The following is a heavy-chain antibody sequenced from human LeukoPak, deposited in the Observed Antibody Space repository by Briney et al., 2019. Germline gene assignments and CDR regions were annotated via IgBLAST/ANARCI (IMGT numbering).Heavy chain of an antibody. D-gene: IGHD3-10*01. J-gene: IGHJ6*03. Sequence: GASVKVSCKASGYTFTGYYMHWVRQAPGQGLEWMGRINLNSGGTNYAQKFQGRVTMTRDTSITTAYMELSSLRSDDTAVYYCARRSPISDMDVWGKGTTVTVSS. V-gene: IGHV1-2*06. CDR2: INLNSGGT. CDR3: ARRSPISDMDV. CDR1: GYTFTGYY.